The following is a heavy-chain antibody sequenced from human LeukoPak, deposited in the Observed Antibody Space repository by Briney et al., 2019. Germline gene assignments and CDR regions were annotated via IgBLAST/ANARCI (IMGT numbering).Heavy chain of an antibody. V-gene: IGHV3-53*01. CDR2: IYSGGST. CDR1: RFTVSSNY. J-gene: IGHJ4*02. CDR3: AREAGSWYRAIDY. Sequence: GGSLRLSCAASRFTVSSNYMSWVRQAPGKGLEWVSVIYSGGSTYYADSVKGRFTISRDNSKNTLYLQMNSLRAEDTAVYYCAREAGSWYRAIDYWGQGTLVTVSS. D-gene: IGHD6-13*01.